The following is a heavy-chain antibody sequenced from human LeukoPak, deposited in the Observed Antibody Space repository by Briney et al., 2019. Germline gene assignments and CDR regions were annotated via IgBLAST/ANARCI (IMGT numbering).Heavy chain of an antibody. Sequence: GRSLRLSCAASGFTFSSYGIHWVRQAPGKGLEWLAVISYDASNKYYADSVKGRFTISRDNSKNTLYLQMNSLRPEDTAVYYCAKDRIVGTTRFFDCWGQGTLVTVSS. CDR2: ISYDASNK. CDR3: AKDRIVGTTRFFDC. J-gene: IGHJ4*02. D-gene: IGHD1-26*01. CDR1: GFTFSSYG. V-gene: IGHV3-30*18.